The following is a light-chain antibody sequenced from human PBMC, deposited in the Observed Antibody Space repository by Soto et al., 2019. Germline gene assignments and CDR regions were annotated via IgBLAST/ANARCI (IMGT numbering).Light chain of an antibody. CDR1: SSNIGSNT. CDR2: SSN. CDR3: AAWDDSLNGVV. V-gene: IGLV1-44*01. Sequence: QSVLTQPPSASGTPGQRVTISCSGSSSNIGSNTVNWYQQPPGTAPKLLIYSSNQRPSGVSARFSGSKSGTSASLAISGPQSEDEDDYYCAAWDDSLNGVVFGGGTKLTVL. J-gene: IGLJ2*01.